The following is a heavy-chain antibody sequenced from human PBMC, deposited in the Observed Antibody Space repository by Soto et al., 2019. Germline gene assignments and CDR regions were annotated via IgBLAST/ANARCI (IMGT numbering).Heavy chain of an antibody. CDR3: ARVKYYYGSGSHKNLNWFDP. CDR2: IYHSGST. V-gene: IGHV4-30-2*01. Sequence: SETLSRTCVVSGGSISSGGYSWSWIRQPPGKGLEWIGYIYHSGSTYYNPSLKSRVTISVDRSKNQFSLKLTSVTAADTALYYCARVKYYYGSGSHKNLNWFDPWGQGTLVTVSS. CDR1: GGSISSGGYS. D-gene: IGHD3-10*01. J-gene: IGHJ5*02.